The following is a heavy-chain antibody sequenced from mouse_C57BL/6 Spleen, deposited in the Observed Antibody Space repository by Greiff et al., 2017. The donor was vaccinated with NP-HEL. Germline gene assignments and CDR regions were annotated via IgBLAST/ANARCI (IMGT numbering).Heavy chain of an antibody. J-gene: IGHJ3*01. CDR1: GYTFTDYE. Sequence: QVQLQQSGAELVRPGASVTLSCKASGYTFTDYEMHWVKQTPVHGLEWIGAIDPETGGTAYNQKFKGKAILTADKSSSTAYMELRSLTSEDSAVYYCTRDYYVSSPSFAYWGQGTLVTVSA. V-gene: IGHV1-15*01. D-gene: IGHD1-1*01. CDR2: IDPETGGT. CDR3: TRDYYVSSPSFAY.